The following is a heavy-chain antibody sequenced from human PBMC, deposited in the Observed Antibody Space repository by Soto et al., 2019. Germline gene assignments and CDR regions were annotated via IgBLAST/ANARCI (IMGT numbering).Heavy chain of an antibody. CDR2: ISAYNGNT. CDR1: GYTFNSYG. CDR3: ARDHYGGNSWWFDP. Sequence: ASVKVSCKSSGYTFNSYGISWVRQAFGQRLECMGWISAYNGNTNYAQKLQGRVTMTTDTSTSTAYMELRSLRSDDTAVYYCARDHYGGNSWWFDPWGQGTLVTVSS. V-gene: IGHV1-18*01. D-gene: IGHD4-17*01. J-gene: IGHJ5*02.